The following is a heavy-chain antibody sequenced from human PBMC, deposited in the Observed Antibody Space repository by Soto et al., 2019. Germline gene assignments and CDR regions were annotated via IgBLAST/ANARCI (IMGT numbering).Heavy chain of an antibody. J-gene: IGHJ5*02. CDR3: AKGDTSGRSRANWFDS. CDR2: ISYDGSNK. Sequence: GGSLRLSCAASGFTFSSYGMHWVRQAPGKGLEWVAVISYDGSNKYYADSVKGRFTISRDNSKNTLYLQMNSLRAEDTAVYYCAKGDTSGRSRANWFDSWRPETLVAVFS. D-gene: IGHD6-25*01. CDR1: GFTFSSYG. V-gene: IGHV3-30*18.